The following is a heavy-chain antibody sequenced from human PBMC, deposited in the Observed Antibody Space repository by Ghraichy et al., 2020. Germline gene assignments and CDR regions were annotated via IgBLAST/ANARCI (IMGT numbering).Heavy chain of an antibody. CDR2: IYYSGST. CDR3: AISGDYGDPKRIGY. Sequence: SQTLSLTCTVSGGSISSGGYYWSWIRQHPGKGLEWIGYIYYSGSTYYNPSLKSRVTISVDTSKNQFSLKLSSVTAADTAVYYCAISGDYGDPKRIGYWGQGTLVTVSS. D-gene: IGHD4-17*01. J-gene: IGHJ4*02. V-gene: IGHV4-31*03. CDR1: GGSISSGGYY.